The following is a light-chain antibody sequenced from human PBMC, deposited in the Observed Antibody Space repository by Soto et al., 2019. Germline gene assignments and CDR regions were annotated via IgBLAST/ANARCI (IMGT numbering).Light chain of an antibody. V-gene: IGLV1-51*01. CDR3: GTWDSSLTAVF. CDR2: DNP. Sequence: QSVLTQPPSVSAAPGQTVTISCSGSNSNIWNKFVSWLQQLPGTAPKLLIYDNPERPSGTPDRFAGSKSGTSAPLGITGLQTGDEADWHCGTWDSSLTAVFLGGGTKLTVL. J-gene: IGLJ2*01. CDR1: NSNIWNKF.